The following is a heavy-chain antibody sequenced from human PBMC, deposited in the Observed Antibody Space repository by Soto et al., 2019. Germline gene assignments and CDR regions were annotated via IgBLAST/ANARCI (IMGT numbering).Heavy chain of an antibody. CDR3: ARDPGRDSPIDY. CDR2: IWHDGGEK. CDR1: GFTLSDYG. D-gene: IGHD3-22*01. Sequence: QVQLVESGGGVVQPGRSLRLSCTASGFTLSDYGMHWVRQAPGTGLEWVAVIWHDGGEKYYADSVTGRFTISRDNSKNTVHLQIDSLGTEDTALYYCARDPGRDSPIDYWGQGTLVTVSS. J-gene: IGHJ4*02. V-gene: IGHV3-33*01.